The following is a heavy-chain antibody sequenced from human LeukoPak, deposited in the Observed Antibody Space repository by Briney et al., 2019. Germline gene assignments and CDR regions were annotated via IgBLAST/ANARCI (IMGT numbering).Heavy chain of an antibody. CDR2: ISPNSGGT. V-gene: IGHV1-2*02. Sequence: ASVTVSFKASGYTFTVYYMHWVRQAPGQGLEWMGWISPNSGGTNYAQKFQGRVTMTRDRSISTAYMELSRLTSDDTAVYYCARASFWESPINWFAPWGQGTLVTVSS. CDR3: ARASFWESPINWFAP. CDR1: GYTFTVYY. D-gene: IGHD3-16*01. J-gene: IGHJ5*02.